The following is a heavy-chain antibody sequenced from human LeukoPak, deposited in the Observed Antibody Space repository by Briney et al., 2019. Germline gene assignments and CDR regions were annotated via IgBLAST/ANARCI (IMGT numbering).Heavy chain of an antibody. CDR1: GFTFYVYT. CDR3: TKDLGGYKYAGRRYYYYYYMDV. V-gene: IGHV3-43*01. D-gene: IGHD5-18*01. CDR2: ISWDGGST. Sequence: GGSLRLSCAASGFTFYVYTMHCVRRAPGEGVEWVSLISWDGGSTYSTHSVKGRFTISRDNSKNSLYLQKHRLKTEDTSLYNFTKDLGGYKYAGRRYYYYYYMDVWGKGTTVTVSS. J-gene: IGHJ6*03.